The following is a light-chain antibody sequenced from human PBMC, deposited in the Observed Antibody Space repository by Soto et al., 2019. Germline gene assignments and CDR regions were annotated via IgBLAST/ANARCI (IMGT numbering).Light chain of an antibody. V-gene: IGLV2-14*01. CDR3: SSYTSSSTLYV. CDR1: SSDVGGYNY. Sequence: QSALTQPASVSGSPGQSITISCTGTSSDVGGYNYVSWYQQHPGKAPKLMIYDVSNRPSGVSNRFSGSKSGNTASLTISGLPAEDGADYYCSSYTSSSTLYVFGTGTKLTVL. CDR2: DVS. J-gene: IGLJ1*01.